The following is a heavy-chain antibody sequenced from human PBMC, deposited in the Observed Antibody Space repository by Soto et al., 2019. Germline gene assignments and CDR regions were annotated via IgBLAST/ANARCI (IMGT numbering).Heavy chain of an antibody. CDR3: ARGSSGWLGAGFDY. Sequence: QVQLQQWGAGLLKPSETLSLTCVVSGGSFSDYYWSWIRQSPGKGLEWIGEITHFGSTNYNPSLKSRVTISADTSKSHVSLRLNSVTATDTAMYYCARGSSGWLGAGFDYWGQGTLVTVSS. J-gene: IGHJ4*02. CDR2: ITHFGST. CDR1: GGSFSDYY. D-gene: IGHD5-12*01. V-gene: IGHV4-34*01.